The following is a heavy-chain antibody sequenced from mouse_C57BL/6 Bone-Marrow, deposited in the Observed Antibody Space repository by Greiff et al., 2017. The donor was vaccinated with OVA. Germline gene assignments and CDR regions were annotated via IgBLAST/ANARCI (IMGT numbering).Heavy chain of an antibody. D-gene: IGHD1-1*02. CDR1: GYTFTSHW. J-gene: IGHJ4*01. CDR3: ERGDYVQALYAMEH. Sequence: VKVVESGPELVRPGASVKISCKAPGYTFTSHWMQWVRQRPGQGLEWIGEIFPGSGSTYYNEKFKGKATLTVDTSSSAAYMQLSSLTSEDSAVYFCERGDYVQALYAMEHWGQETSVTVST. CDR2: IFPGSGST. V-gene: IGHV1-56*01.